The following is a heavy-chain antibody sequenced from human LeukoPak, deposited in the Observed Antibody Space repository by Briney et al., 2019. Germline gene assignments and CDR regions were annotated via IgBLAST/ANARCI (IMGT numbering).Heavy chain of an antibody. V-gene: IGHV4-39*07. D-gene: IGHD6-19*01. CDR1: GGSISSSSYY. CDR2: IYYSGST. Sequence: PSETLSLTCTVSGGSISSSSYYWGWIRQPPGKGLEWIGSIYYSGSTYYNPSLKSRVTISVDTSKNQFSLKLSSVIAADTAVYYCARVEVVAGRRSGAFDMWGQGTTVTVSS. CDR3: ARVEVVAGRRSGAFDM. J-gene: IGHJ3*02.